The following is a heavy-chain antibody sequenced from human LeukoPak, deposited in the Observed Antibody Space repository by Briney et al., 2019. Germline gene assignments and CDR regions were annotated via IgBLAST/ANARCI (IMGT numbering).Heavy chain of an antibody. D-gene: IGHD4-17*01. CDR3: ASYGVTGNYYYYMDV. V-gene: IGHV4-59*11. J-gene: IGHJ6*03. CDR1: GGSISSHY. Sequence: SETLSLTCIVSGGSISSHYWTWVRQSAGRGLEWIGYTSYGGSTNYNPSLKSRVTISVDTSKNQFSLKLTSVTAADTAVYYCASYGVTGNYYYYMDVWGEGTTVTVSS. CDR2: TSYGGST.